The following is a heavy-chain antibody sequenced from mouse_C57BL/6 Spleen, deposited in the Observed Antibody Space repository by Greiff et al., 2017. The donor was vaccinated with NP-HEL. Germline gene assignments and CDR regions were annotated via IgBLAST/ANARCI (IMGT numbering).Heavy chain of an antibody. CDR1: GFTFSDYG. CDR2: ISSGSSTI. Sequence: EVQLVESGGGLVKPGGSLKLSCAASGFTFSDYGLHWVRQAPEKGLEWVAYISSGSSTIYYADTVKGRFTISRDNAKNTLFLQMTSLRSEDTAMYYCARRSNYAMDYWGQGTSVTVSS. J-gene: IGHJ4*01. V-gene: IGHV5-17*01. CDR3: ARRSNYAMDY.